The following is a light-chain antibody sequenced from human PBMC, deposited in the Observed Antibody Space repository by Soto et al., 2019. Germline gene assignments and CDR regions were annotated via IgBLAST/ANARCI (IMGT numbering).Light chain of an antibody. CDR3: QQYNNWPPLT. CDR1: QSISTS. V-gene: IGKV3-15*01. CDR2: GAS. Sequence: EIMMTQSPPTLSVSPGERATLSCRASQSISTSLAWYQQNPGQAPRLLIYGASTRATGIPARFSGSGSGTEFTLTISGLQSEDFAVYYCQQYNNWPPLTFGGGTKVEI. J-gene: IGKJ4*01.